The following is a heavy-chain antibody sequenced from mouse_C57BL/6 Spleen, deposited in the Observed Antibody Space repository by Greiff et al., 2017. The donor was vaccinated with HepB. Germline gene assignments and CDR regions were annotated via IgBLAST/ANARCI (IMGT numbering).Heavy chain of an antibody. CDR3: AKDVVTTRGYFDY. V-gene: IGHV3-6*01. D-gene: IGHD2-2*01. J-gene: IGHJ2*01. CDR1: GYSITSGYY. Sequence: EVQLQESGPGLVKPSQSLSLTCSVTGYSITSGYYWNWIRQFPGNKLEWMGYISYDGSNNYNPSLKNRISITRDTSKNQFFLKFNSVTTEDTATYYCAKDVVTTRGYFDYWGQGTTLTVSS. CDR2: ISYDGSN.